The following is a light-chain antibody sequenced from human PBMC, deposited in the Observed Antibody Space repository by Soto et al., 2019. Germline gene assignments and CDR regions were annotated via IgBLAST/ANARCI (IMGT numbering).Light chain of an antibody. CDR1: QDITNY. Sequence: DIQMTQSPSSQSASVGDRVTIICQASQDITNYLNWYQQKPGKAPKLLIYDASNLETGVPSRFSGSGSGTHFSFTISSLQPEDIATYYCQQYDNVPFTFGQGTRLEMK. J-gene: IGKJ5*01. CDR2: DAS. CDR3: QQYDNVPFT. V-gene: IGKV1-33*01.